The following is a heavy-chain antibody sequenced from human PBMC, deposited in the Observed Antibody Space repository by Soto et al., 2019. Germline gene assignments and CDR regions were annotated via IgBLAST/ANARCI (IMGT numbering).Heavy chain of an antibody. CDR3: ASLGYDFWSGSRKSYYYYYMDV. CDR1: GYTLTELS. CDR2: FDADNGET. D-gene: IGHD3-3*01. V-gene: IGHV1-24*01. Sequence: ASVKVSCKVSGYTLTELSMHWVRQAPGKGLEWMGGFDADNGETKYAQKFQGRVTITRDTSAGTAYMELSSLRSEDTAVYYCASLGYDFWSGSRKSYYYYYMDVWGKGTTVTVSS. J-gene: IGHJ6*03.